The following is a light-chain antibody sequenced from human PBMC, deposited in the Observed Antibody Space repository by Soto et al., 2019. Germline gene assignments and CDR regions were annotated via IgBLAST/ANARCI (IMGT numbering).Light chain of an antibody. CDR2: WAS. J-gene: IGKJ5*01. Sequence: DIVMTQAPDSLAVSLGERVTIKCKSSQNLFYSSSNKNYLAWYQQKPGQPPKLLISWASTRESVVPDLFSGSGSGTDDTLTHGSLQPEDVAVYYCQQHYTTTRITVGQGTRLEIK. V-gene: IGKV4-1*01. CDR1: QNLFYSSSNKNY. CDR3: QQHYTTTRIT.